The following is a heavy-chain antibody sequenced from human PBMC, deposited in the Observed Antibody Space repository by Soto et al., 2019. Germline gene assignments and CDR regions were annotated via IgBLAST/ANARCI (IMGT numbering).Heavy chain of an antibody. V-gene: IGHV3-23*01. J-gene: IGHJ4*02. CDR3: AGIDY. CDR1: GLTFSNYA. Sequence: LILSCATSGLTFSNYAMSWVRQAPGGGLEWVSSMSGSSSTTYYADSVRGRFTISRDNAKNSLYLQMNSLRAEDTAVYYCAGIDYWGQGTLVTVSS. CDR2: MSGSSSTT.